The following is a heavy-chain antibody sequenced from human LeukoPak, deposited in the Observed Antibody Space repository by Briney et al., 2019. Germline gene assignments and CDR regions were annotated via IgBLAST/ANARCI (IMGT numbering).Heavy chain of an antibody. J-gene: IGHJ2*01. Sequence: PGGSLRLSCAASGFTFSSYALNWVRQAPGKGLAWVSFISGDGGSPYYADSVKGRFTVSRDNSKNTVYLQMNSLRADDTAVYYCAKGEGGSAAGFDLWGRGTLVTVSS. D-gene: IGHD2-15*01. V-gene: IGHV3-23*01. CDR3: AKGEGGSAAGFDL. CDR2: ISGDGGSP. CDR1: GFTFSSYA.